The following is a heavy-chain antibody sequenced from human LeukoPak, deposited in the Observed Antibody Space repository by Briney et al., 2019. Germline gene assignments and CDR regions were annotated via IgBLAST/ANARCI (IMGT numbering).Heavy chain of an antibody. CDR2: IYYSGST. D-gene: IGHD3-22*01. Sequence: SETLSLTCTVSGGSISSSSYYWGWIRQPPGKGLEWIGSIYYSGSTYYNPSLKSRVTISVDTSKNQSSLKLSSVTAADTAVYYCARRDSSGTFDYWGQGTLVIVSS. CDR3: ARRDSSGTFDY. CDR1: GGSISSSSYY. J-gene: IGHJ4*02. V-gene: IGHV4-39*01.